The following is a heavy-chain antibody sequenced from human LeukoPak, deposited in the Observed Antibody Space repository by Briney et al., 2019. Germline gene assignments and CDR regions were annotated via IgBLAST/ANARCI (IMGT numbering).Heavy chain of an antibody. J-gene: IGHJ4*02. D-gene: IGHD6-19*01. CDR1: GGTFSSYA. V-gene: IGHV1-69*04. CDR3: ARLPGYSSGWSEDY. Sequence: SVKVSCKASGGTFSSYAISWVRQAPGQGLEWMGRIIPIFDIANYAQKFQGRVTITADKSTSTAYMELSSLRSEDTAVYYCARLPGYSSGWSEDYWGQGTLVTVSS. CDR2: IIPIFDIA.